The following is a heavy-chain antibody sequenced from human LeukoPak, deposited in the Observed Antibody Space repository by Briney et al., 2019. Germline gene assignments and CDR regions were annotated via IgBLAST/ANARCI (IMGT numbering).Heavy chain of an antibody. V-gene: IGHV1-18*01. Sequence: GASVKVSCKASGYTFTSYAISWVRQAPGQGLEWMGWISAYNGNTNYAQKLQGRVTMTTDTSTSTAYMELRSLRSDDTAVYYCARGSMVATKDPYYYYGMDVWGQGTTVTVSS. CDR2: ISAYNGNT. D-gene: IGHD5-12*01. J-gene: IGHJ6*02. CDR3: ARGSMVATKDPYYYYGMDV. CDR1: GYTFTSYA.